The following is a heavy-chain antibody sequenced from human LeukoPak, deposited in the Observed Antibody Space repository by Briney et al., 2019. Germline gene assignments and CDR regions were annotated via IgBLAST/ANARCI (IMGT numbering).Heavy chain of an antibody. CDR1: GFTFSSYW. CDR2: MNNDGSST. V-gene: IGHV3-74*01. Sequence: PGGSLRLSCAASGFTFSSYWMHWVRQATGKGLVWVSRMNNDGSSTIYADSVKGRFTISRDNAKNTLYLQMNSLRAEDTAVYYCARADGSGWLTYWGQGTLVTVSS. J-gene: IGHJ4*02. D-gene: IGHD6-19*01. CDR3: ARADGSGWLTY.